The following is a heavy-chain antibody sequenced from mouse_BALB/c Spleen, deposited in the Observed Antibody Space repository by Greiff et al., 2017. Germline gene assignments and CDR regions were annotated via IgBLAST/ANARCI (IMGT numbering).Heavy chain of an antibody. CDR3: ARGLRPDYAMDY. V-gene: IGHV1-80*01. CDR2: IYPGDGDT. J-gene: IGHJ4*01. D-gene: IGHD2-12*01. Sequence: VQLQQSGAELVRPGSSVKISCKASGYAFSSYWMNWVKQRPGQGLEWIGQIYPGDGDTNYNGKFKGKATLTADKSSSTAYMQLSSLISEDSVVYFCARGLRPDYAMDYWGQGTSVTVSS. CDR1: GYAFSSYW.